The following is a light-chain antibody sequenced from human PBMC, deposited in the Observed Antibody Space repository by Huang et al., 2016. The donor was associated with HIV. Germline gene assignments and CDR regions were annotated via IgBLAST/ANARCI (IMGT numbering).Light chain of an antibody. J-gene: IGKJ2*01. V-gene: IGKV3-20*01. CDR3: QQYDTFS. CDR2: GAS. CDR1: RKLTNSQ. Sequence: EVVLTQSPGILSLSAGARASLSCRANRKLTNSQLAWYQQKVGQPPRLLVFGASTRGSGDPGRFTGGVSGRDFTLSISGLEPDDFATYYCQQYDTFSFGQGTRLE.